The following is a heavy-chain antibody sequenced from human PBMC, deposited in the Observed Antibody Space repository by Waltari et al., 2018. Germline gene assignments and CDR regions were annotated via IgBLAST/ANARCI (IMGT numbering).Heavy chain of an antibody. CDR1: GFDLDNYG. V-gene: IGHV3-33*01. J-gene: IGHJ4*02. D-gene: IGHD6-6*01. CDR2: IWFDGTTT. CDR3: ARDDRSIAALQY. Sequence: QVQLVESGGGVVQPGRSLRLSCAAYGFDLDNYGMHWVRQAPGKGLEWVAIIWFDGTTTYYAESVKGRFTISRDSSRNTVYVQMNSLRAEDTAVYYCARDDRSIAALQYWGQGTLVTVSS.